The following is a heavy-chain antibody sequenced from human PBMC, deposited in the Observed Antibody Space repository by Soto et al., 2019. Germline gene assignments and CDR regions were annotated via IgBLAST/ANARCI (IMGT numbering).Heavy chain of an antibody. D-gene: IGHD4-17*01. CDR1: GYTFTSYD. J-gene: IGHJ6*02. V-gene: IGHV1-8*01. CDR3: ARDRTDGYYYGMDV. CDR2: MNPNSGNT. Sequence: ASVKVSCKASGYTFTSYDINWVRQATGQGLEWMGWMNPNSGNTGYAQKFQGRVTMTRNTSISTAYMELSSLRSEDTAVYYCARDRTDGYYYGMDVWGQGTTVTVSS.